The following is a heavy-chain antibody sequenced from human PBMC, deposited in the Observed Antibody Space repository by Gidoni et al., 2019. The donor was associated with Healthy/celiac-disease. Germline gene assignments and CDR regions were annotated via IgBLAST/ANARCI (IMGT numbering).Heavy chain of an antibody. Sequence: EVQLVESGGGLVKPGGSLRLSCAASGFTFSNAWMSWVRQAPGKGLEWVGRIKSKTDGGTTDYAAPVKGRFTISRDDSKNTLYLQMNSLKTEDTAVYYCTTYYDFWSGVDYWGQGTLVTVSS. CDR2: IKSKTDGGTT. V-gene: IGHV3-15*01. CDR3: TTYYDFWSGVDY. CDR1: GFTFSNAW. J-gene: IGHJ4*02. D-gene: IGHD3-3*01.